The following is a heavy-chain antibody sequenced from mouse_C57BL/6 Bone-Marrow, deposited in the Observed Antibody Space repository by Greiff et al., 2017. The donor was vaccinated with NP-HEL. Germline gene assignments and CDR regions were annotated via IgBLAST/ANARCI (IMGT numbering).Heavy chain of an antibody. Sequence: EVKVEESGGGLVKPGGSLKLSCAASGFTFSDYGMHWVRQAPEKGLEWVAYISSGSSTIYYADTVKGRFTISRDNAKNTLFLQMTSLRSEDTAMYYCARPSHYYGSSYYFDYWGQGTTLTVSS. CDR1: GFTFSDYG. CDR3: ARPSHYYGSSYYFDY. D-gene: IGHD1-1*01. J-gene: IGHJ2*01. CDR2: ISSGSSTI. V-gene: IGHV5-17*01.